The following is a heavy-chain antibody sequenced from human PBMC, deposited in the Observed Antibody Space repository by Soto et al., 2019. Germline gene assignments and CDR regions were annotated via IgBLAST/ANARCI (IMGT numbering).Heavy chain of an antibody. Sequence: DVQLVESGGGLIQPGESLRLSCAAFGLTVSGKKYVAWVRQAPGKGLEWVSALYDVDGSFYADSVEGRFTTSSDSSKTTVYLRMNGLRRDDTAVYYCASWHEREHAYDVWGQGTTVTVSS. V-gene: IGHV3-53*01. CDR3: ASWHEREHAYDV. CDR1: GLTVSGKKY. D-gene: IGHD1-1*01. J-gene: IGHJ3*01. CDR2: LYDVDGS.